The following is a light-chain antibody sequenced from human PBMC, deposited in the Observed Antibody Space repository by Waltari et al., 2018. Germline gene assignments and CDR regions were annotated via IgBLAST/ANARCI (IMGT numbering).Light chain of an antibody. CDR1: QPISNS. Sequence: IQMTQSPSSPSASVGNKSTITCRASQPISNSLAWYQQKPGKAPKVLLYRASTLESGVPARFSGSGTGTDYTLTISSLQPEDFATYYCQQYAATPLTFGGGTKVEIK. J-gene: IGKJ4*02. CDR3: QQYAATPLT. CDR2: RAS. V-gene: IGKV1-NL1*01.